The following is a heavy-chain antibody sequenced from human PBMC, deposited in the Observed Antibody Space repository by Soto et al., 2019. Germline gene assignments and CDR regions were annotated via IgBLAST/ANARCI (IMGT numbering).Heavy chain of an antibody. CDR1: GGTFSSYA. CDR3: ASSSGFVAFDI. D-gene: IGHD3-22*01. Sequence: ASVKVSCKASGGTFSSYAISWVRQAPGQGLEWMGWISAYNGNTNYAQKLQGRVTMTTDTSTSTAYMELRSLRSDDTAVYYCASSSGFVAFDIWGQGTMVTVSS. CDR2: ISAYNGNT. J-gene: IGHJ3*02. V-gene: IGHV1-18*01.